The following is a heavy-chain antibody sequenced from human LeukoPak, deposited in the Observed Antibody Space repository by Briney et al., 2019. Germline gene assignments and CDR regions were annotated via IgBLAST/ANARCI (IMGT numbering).Heavy chain of an antibody. CDR1: GGSFSGYY. D-gene: IGHD6-13*01. CDR3: ARGRIAAAGRGGY. Sequence: SETLSLTCAVYGGSFSGYYWSWIRQPPGKGLEWIGEINHSGSTNYNPSLKSRVTISVDTSKNQFSLKLSSVTAADTAVYYCARGRIAAAGRGGYWGQGTLVTVSS. J-gene: IGHJ4*02. V-gene: IGHV4-34*01. CDR2: INHSGST.